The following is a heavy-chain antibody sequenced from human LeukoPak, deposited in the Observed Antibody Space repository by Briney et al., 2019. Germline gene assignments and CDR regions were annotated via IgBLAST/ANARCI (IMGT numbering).Heavy chain of an antibody. V-gene: IGHV3-23*01. J-gene: IGHJ4*02. CDR3: ARLVGAPDDY. D-gene: IGHD1-26*01. CDR2: INYNGGST. CDR1: GFIFTNYA. Sequence: GGSLRLSCAASGFIFTNYAMGWVRQAPGKGLEWVSVINYNGGSTYSVDAVKGRFTISRDNSKNSLYLQMNSLRAEDTAVYYCARLVGAPDDYWGQGTLVTVSS.